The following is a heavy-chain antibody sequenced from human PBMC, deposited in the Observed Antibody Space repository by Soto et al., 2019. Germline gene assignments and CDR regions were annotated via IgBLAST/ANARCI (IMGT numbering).Heavy chain of an antibody. CDR1: GGSISSYY. Sequence: SETLSLTCTVSGGSISSYYWSWTRQPPGKGLEWIGYIYYSGSTNYNPSLKSRVTISVDTSKNQFSLKLSSVTAADTAVYYCASSSSWGTNWFDHWGQGTLVNVSS. J-gene: IGHJ5*02. V-gene: IGHV4-59*01. D-gene: IGHD6-13*01. CDR3: ASSSSWGTNWFDH. CDR2: IYYSGST.